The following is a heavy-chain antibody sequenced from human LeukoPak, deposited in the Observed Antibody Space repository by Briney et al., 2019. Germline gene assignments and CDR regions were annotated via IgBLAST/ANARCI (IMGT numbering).Heavy chain of an antibody. CDR3: ARRQAAITMVRGVNYYYYYMDV. D-gene: IGHD3-10*01. CDR1: GYTFTSYY. V-gene: IGHV1-46*01. J-gene: IGHJ6*03. CDR2: INPSGGSI. Sequence: GASVKVSCKASGYTFTSYYMHWVRQAPGQGLEWMGIINPSGGSISYAQKFQGRVTMTRDMSTSTVYMELSSLRSEDTAVYYCARRQAAITMVRGVNYYYYYMDVWGKGTTVTVSS.